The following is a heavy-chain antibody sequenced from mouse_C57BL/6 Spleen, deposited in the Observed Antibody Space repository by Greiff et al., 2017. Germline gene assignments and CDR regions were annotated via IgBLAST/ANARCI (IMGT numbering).Heavy chain of an antibody. CDR1: GYTFTSYW. D-gene: IGHD1-1*01. CDR2: IHPNSGST. Sequence: QVQLKQSGAELVKPGASVKLSCKASGYTFTSYWMHWVKQRPGQGLEWIGMIHPNSGSTNYNEKFKSKATLTVDKSSSTAYMQLSSLTSEDSAVYYCARQTHYYGSSYEGNFDYWGQGTTLTVSS. J-gene: IGHJ2*01. V-gene: IGHV1-64*01. CDR3: ARQTHYYGSSYEGNFDY.